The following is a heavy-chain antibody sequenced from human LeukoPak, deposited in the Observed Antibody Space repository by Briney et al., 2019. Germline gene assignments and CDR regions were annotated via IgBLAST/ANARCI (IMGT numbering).Heavy chain of an antibody. J-gene: IGHJ3*02. CDR1: GFTFSSYA. Sequence: GGSLRLSCAASGFTFSSYAMSWVRQAPGKGLEWVSAISGSGGSTYYADSVKGRFTISRDNSKNTLYLQMNSLRAEDTAVYYCAKDLTTYYYDSSGYYYGGGAFDIWGQGTMATVSS. D-gene: IGHD3-22*01. CDR3: AKDLTTYYYDSSGYYYGGGAFDI. CDR2: ISGSGGST. V-gene: IGHV3-23*01.